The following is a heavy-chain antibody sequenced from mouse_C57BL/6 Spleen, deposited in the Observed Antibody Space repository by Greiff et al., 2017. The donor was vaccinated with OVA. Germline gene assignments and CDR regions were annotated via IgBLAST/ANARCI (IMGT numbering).Heavy chain of an antibody. D-gene: IGHD1-1*01. V-gene: IGHV5-17*01. CDR2: ISSGSSTI. CDR1: GFTFSDYG. Sequence: DVKLVESGGGLVKPGGSLKLSCAASGFTFSDYGMHWVRQAPEKGLEWVAYISSGSSTIYYADTVKGRFTISRDNAKNTLFLQMTSLRSEDTAMYYCARGGYYYGSSGYFDYWGQGTTLTVSS. J-gene: IGHJ2*01. CDR3: ARGGYYYGSSGYFDY.